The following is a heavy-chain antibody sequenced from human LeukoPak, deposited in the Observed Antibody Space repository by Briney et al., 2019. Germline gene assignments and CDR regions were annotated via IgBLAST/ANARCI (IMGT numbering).Heavy chain of an antibody. Sequence: GSVKVSCKASGYTFTGYYMHWVRQAPGQGLEWMGWINPNSGGTNYAQKFQGWVTMTTDTSTSTAYMELRSLRSDDTAVYYCARDYYDSSGYYRGGDYFDYWGQGTLVTVSS. CDR3: ARDYYDSSGYYRGGDYFDY. V-gene: IGHV1-2*04. CDR2: INPNSGGT. D-gene: IGHD3-22*01. J-gene: IGHJ4*02. CDR1: GYTFTGYY.